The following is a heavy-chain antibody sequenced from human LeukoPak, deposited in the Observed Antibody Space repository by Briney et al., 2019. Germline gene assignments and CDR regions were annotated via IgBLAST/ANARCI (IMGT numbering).Heavy chain of an antibody. D-gene: IGHD3-3*01. J-gene: IGHJ6*03. CDR2: INHSGST. CDR3: ASRLGYYYYYYMDV. CDR1: GGSFSGYY. Sequence: SETLSLTCAVFGGSFSGYYWSWIRQPPGKGLEWIGEINHSGSTNYNPSLKSRVTISVDTSKNQFSLKLSSVTAADTAVYYCASRLGYYYYYYMDVWGKGTTVTIS. V-gene: IGHV4-34*01.